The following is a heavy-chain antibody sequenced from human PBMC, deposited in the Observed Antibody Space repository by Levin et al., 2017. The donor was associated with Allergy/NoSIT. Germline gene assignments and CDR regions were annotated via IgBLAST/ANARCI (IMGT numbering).Heavy chain of an antibody. D-gene: IGHD1-26*01. CDR2: IDTAGET. CDR1: GFPFSNYD. J-gene: IGHJ4*02. CDR3: ARSSGSYWGPFDY. Sequence: GGSLRLSCAASGFPFSNYDMHWVRQVAGRGLQWISAIDTAGETYYPGAVRGRFTISRENAKNTLYLQMGSLRAEDMAVYYCARSSGSYWGPFDYWGQGILVTVSS. V-gene: IGHV3-13*04.